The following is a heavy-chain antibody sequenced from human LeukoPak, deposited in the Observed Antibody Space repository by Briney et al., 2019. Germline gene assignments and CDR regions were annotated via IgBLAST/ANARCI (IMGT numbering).Heavy chain of an antibody. Sequence: PSETLSLTCTVSGGSISSGSYYWSWIRQPAGKGLEWIGRIYTSGSTNYNPSLKSRVTISVDTSKNQFSLKLSSVTAADTAVYYCARGGPEDVWGQGTTVTVSS. CDR2: IYTSGST. V-gene: IGHV4-61*02. CDR1: GGSISSGSYY. J-gene: IGHJ6*02. CDR3: ARGGPEDV.